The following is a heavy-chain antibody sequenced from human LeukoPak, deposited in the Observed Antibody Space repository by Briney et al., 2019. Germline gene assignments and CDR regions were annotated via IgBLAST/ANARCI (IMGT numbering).Heavy chain of an antibody. CDR2: IIPIFGTA. D-gene: IGHD3-22*01. Sequence: ASVKVSCKASGGTFSSYAISWVRQAPGQGLEWMGRIIPIFGTANYAQKFQGRVTITTDESTSTAYMELSSLRSEDTAVYYCAGDHYDSSGLFDYWGQGTLVTVSS. CDR1: GGTFSSYA. V-gene: IGHV1-69*05. J-gene: IGHJ4*02. CDR3: AGDHYDSSGLFDY.